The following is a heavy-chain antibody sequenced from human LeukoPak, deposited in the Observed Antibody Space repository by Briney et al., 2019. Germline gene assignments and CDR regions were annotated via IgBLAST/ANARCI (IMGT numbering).Heavy chain of an antibody. CDR3: ARRDSSGWYGLFGMDV. D-gene: IGHD6-19*01. CDR1: GFTFSSYW. CDR2: INSDGSST. V-gene: IGHV3-74*01. J-gene: IGHJ6*04. Sequence: GGSLRLSCAASGFTFSSYWMHWVRQAPGKGLVWVPRINSDGSSTSYADSVKGRFTISRDNAKNTLYLQMNSLRAEDTAVYYCARRDSSGWYGLFGMDVWGKGTTVTVSS.